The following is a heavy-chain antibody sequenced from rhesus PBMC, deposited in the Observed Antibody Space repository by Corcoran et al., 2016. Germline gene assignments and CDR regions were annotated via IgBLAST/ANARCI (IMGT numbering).Heavy chain of an antibody. Sequence: QVQLQESGPGLVKPSETLSLTCAVSGGSFSSYWWSWIRHPPGKGLEWIGEINGNSGSTNYNTSLKSRVPISKDASKNQSALKLSSVTAADTAVYYCASRGIVAAFDYWGQGVLVTVSS. CDR3: ASRGIVAAFDY. V-gene: IGHV4-80*01. CDR2: INGNSGST. D-gene: IGHD6-25*01. CDR1: GGSFSSYW. J-gene: IGHJ4*01.